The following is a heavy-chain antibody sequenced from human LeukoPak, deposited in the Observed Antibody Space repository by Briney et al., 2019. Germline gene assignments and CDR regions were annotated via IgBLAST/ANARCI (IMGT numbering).Heavy chain of an antibody. CDR2: INQDGGEK. J-gene: IGHJ4*02. CDR1: GFTFSGYW. Sequence: PGGSLRLSCADSGFTFSGYWMNWVRQAPGKGLEWVANINQDGGEKYYVDSVKGRFTISRDNGKNSLYLQMSSLRAEDTAVYYCARYRHLGYWGQGTLVTVSS. V-gene: IGHV3-7*01. CDR3: ARYRHLGY.